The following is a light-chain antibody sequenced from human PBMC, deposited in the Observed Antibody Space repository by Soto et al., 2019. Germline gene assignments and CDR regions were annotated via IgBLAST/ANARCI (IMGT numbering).Light chain of an antibody. V-gene: IGKV1-39*01. CDR3: QQSYSSPYT. Sequence: DIQMTQSPGSLSASVGDSVTITCRASQSITKNLNWYQYKPGKAPELLIYQASDSQVGVPSRFSGSGSGTDFTLIISGLQPEDFATYFCQQSYSSPYTFGQGTKVEIK. CDR2: QAS. CDR1: QSITKN. J-gene: IGKJ2*01.